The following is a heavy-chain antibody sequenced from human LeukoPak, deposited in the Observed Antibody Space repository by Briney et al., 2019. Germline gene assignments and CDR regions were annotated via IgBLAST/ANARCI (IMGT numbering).Heavy chain of an antibody. CDR2: ISYDGTNK. J-gene: IGHJ4*02. CDR3: ARAGYYYDSSGYYQSDY. D-gene: IGHD3-22*01. CDR1: GFTFSSYG. V-gene: IGHV3-30*19. Sequence: GGSLRLSCAASGFTFSSYGMHWVRRAPGKGLEWVALISYDGTNKYYADSVKGRFTISRDNSKDTLYLQMNSLRAEDTAVYYCARAGYYYDSSGYYQSDYWGQGTLVIVSS.